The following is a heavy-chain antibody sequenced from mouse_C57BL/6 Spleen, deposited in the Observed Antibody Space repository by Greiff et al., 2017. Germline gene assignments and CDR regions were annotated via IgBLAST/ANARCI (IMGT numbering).Heavy chain of an antibody. Sequence: EVQGVESGGGLVKPGGSLKLSCAASGFTFSSYAMSWVRQTPEKRLEWVATISDGGSYTYYPDNVKGRFTISRDNAKNNLYLQMSHLKSEDTAMYYCARDGYDFDYWGQGTTLTVSS. V-gene: IGHV5-4*01. CDR2: ISDGGSYT. J-gene: IGHJ2*01. D-gene: IGHD2-2*01. CDR1: GFTFSSYA. CDR3: ARDGYDFDY.